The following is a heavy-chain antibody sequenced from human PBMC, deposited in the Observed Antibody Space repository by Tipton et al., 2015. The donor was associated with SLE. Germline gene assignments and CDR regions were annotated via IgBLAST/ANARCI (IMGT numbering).Heavy chain of an antibody. Sequence: TLSLTCTVSGGSISSNYWSWIRQPPGKGLEWIGYIYYSGSTNYNPSLKSRVTISVDTSKNQFSLKLSSVTAADTAVYYCGRGKDFWGQGTLVTVSS. CDR1: GGSISSNY. CDR2: IYYSGST. V-gene: IGHV4-59*01. J-gene: IGHJ4*02. CDR3: GRGKDF.